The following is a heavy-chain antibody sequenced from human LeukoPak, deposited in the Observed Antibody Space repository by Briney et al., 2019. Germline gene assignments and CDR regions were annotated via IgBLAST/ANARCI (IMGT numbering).Heavy chain of an antibody. J-gene: IGHJ3*02. CDR3: ARQRWGIVDAFDI. V-gene: IGHV3-53*01. Sequence: PGGSLRLSCAASGFTVSSNYMSWVRQAPGKGLEWVSVIYSGGSTYYADSVKGRFTISRDNSKNTLYPQMNSLRAEDTAVYYCARQRWGIVDAFDIWGQGTMVTVSS. D-gene: IGHD3-16*01. CDR2: IYSGGST. CDR1: GFTVSSNY.